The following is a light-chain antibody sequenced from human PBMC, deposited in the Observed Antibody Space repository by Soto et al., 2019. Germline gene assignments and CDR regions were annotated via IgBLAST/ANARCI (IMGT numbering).Light chain of an antibody. V-gene: IGKV3-20*01. J-gene: IGKJ1*01. CDR3: QQYGSSSWT. CDR2: GAS. CDR1: QSVSSSY. Sequence: EIVLTQSPCTLSLSPGERATLSCGASQSVSSSYLAWYQQKPGQAPRLLIYGASSRATGIPDRFSSSGSGTDFTLTISRLEPEDFAVYYCQQYGSSSWTFGQGTKVDIK.